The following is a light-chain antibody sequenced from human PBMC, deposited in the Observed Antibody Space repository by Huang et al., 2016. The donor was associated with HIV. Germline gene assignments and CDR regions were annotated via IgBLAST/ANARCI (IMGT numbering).Light chain of an antibody. Sequence: EIVMTQSPATLSVSPGERATLSCRASQSVSSNLAWYQQNPGRAPRLLIYGASTRATGSPARFGGSGSGTEFTLTISSLQSEDFAVYYCQQYNNWPPWTFGQGTKVEIK. CDR1: QSVSSN. V-gene: IGKV3-15*01. CDR3: QQYNNWPPWT. CDR2: GAS. J-gene: IGKJ1*01.